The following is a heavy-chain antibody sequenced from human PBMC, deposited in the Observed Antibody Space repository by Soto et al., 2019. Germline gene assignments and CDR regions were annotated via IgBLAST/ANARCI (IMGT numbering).Heavy chain of an antibody. CDR1: GYTFASYA. CDR2: ISAYNGNT. Sequence: QVQLVQSGAEVKKPGASVKVSCKASGYTFASYAISWMRQAPGQGLEWMGWISAYNGNTNYAQKLQVRFTMTTDTSTSTAYLELRSLRFDDTAVYYCARDPPPPDYWGQGTLVTVSS. V-gene: IGHV1-18*01. CDR3: ARDPPPPDY. J-gene: IGHJ4*02.